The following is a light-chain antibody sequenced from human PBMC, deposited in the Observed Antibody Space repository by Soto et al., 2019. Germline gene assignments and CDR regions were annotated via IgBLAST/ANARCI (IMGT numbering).Light chain of an antibody. J-gene: IGKJ1*01. CDR3: QQYNSYWT. CDR1: QSISSW. Sequence: DIQMTQSPSTLSASVGDRVTITCRASQSISSWLAWYQQKPGKAPKLLIYKASTLKSGVPSRFSGSGSGTEFTLTISSLQPDDFATYHCQQYNSYWTFGQGTKVEIK. CDR2: KAS. V-gene: IGKV1-5*03.